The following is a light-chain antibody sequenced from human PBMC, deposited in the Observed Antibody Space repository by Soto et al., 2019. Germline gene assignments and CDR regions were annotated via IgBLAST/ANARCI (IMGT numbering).Light chain of an antibody. CDR2: GAS. CDR1: QSVSSN. V-gene: IGKV3-15*01. CDR3: QQYNNWPRA. Sequence: EKVMTQSPATLSVSPGERATLSCRASQSVSSNLAWYQQKPGQAPRLLIYGASTRATGIPVRFSGSGSGTEFTLTISSLQSEDFAVYYCQQYNNWPRAFGGGTKVEIK. J-gene: IGKJ4*01.